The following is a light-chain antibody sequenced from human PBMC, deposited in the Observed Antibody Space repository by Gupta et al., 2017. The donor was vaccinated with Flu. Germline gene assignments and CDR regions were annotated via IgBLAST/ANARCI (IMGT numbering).Light chain of an antibody. J-gene: IGLJ2*01. CDR3: AAWDDCVGGSL. V-gene: IGLV1-44*01. CDR1: FANVGSDS. CDR2: GNN. Sequence: RVSLPCLGRFANVGSDSIDWYQQVPGMAPKLLIYGNNQRPAGVPDRFSGSRSGTSASLAISGLQPEDEGVYYCAAWDDCVGGSLFGGGTRLAVL.